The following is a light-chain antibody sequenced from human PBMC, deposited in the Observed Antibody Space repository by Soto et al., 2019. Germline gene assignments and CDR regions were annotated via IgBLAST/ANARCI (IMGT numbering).Light chain of an antibody. CDR1: QSISSW. Sequence: DIQMTQSPSTLSASVGDRVTITCRASQSISSWLAWYQQKPGKAPKLLIYDASSLESGVPSRFSGSGSGTEFTLTISSRQPDDFATYYCQQYNSYLYTFGQGTKLEI. CDR2: DAS. CDR3: QQYNSYLYT. J-gene: IGKJ2*01. V-gene: IGKV1-5*01.